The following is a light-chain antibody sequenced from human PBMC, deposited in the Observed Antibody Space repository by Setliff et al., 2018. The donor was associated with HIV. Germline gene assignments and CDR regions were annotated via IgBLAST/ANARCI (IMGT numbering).Light chain of an antibody. V-gene: IGLV2-14*03. CDR3: SSYTSTSAYV. CDR2: GVT. J-gene: IGLJ1*01. CDR1: GRDIGGYNY. Sequence: QSALTQPASVSGSPGQSITISSIGTGRDIGGYNYVSWYQQHPGKAPKLIIYGVTKRSSGVSNRFSGSKAGTTASLTISGLQAEDEADYYCSSYTSTSAYVFGTGTKGTVL.